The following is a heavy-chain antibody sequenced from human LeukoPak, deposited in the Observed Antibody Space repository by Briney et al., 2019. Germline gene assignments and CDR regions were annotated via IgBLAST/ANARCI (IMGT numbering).Heavy chain of an antibody. Sequence: PSETLSLTCTVSGGSISNYYWSWIRQPPGKGLEWIGYIYYSGSTKYNPSLKSRVTISVDTSKNQFSLELSSVTAADTAVYYCARTRYCISTSCYFDYWGQGTLVT. V-gene: IGHV4-59*01. D-gene: IGHD2-2*01. CDR2: IYYSGST. J-gene: IGHJ4*02. CDR3: ARTRYCISTSCYFDY. CDR1: GGSISNYY.